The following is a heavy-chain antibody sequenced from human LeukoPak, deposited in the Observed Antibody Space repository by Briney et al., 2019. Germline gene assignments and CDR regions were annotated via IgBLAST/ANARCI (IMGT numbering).Heavy chain of an antibody. V-gene: IGHV3-33*06. CDR2: IWYDGSNK. CDR3: AKDLGGYYYYFDY. CDR1: GFTFSSYG. Sequence: PGRSLRLSCAASGFTFSSYGMHWVRQAPGKGLEWVAVIWYDGSNKYYADSVKGRFTISRDNSKNTLYLQMNSLRAEDTAVYYCAKDLGGYYYYFDYWGQGTLVTVSS. J-gene: IGHJ4*02. D-gene: IGHD3-22*01.